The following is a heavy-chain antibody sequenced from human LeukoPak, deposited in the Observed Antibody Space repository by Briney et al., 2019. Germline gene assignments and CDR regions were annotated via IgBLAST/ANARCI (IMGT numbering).Heavy chain of an antibody. D-gene: IGHD2-15*01. Sequence: GGSLRLSCAASGFTFSSYAMSWVRQAPGKGLEWVAVISYDGSNKYYADSVKGRFTISRDNSKNTLYLQMNSLRAEDTAVYYCAKAKGYCSGGSCYYYYMDVWGKGTTVTVSS. CDR3: AKAKGYCSGGSCYYYYMDV. CDR1: GFTFSSYA. CDR2: ISYDGSNK. J-gene: IGHJ6*03. V-gene: IGHV3-30*18.